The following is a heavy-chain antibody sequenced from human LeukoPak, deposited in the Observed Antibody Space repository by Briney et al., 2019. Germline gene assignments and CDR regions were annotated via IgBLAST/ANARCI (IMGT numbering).Heavy chain of an antibody. CDR3: SSLGLAVAPKWVDP. D-gene: IGHD6-19*01. CDR2: ISYDGSSK. Sequence: PGGSLRLSCAASGFTLSSYGIHWVRQAPGKGLEWVAVISYDGSSKYYADSVKGRFTISRDNFKNTLYLQMNSLKPEDTAVYYCSSLGLAVAPKWVDPWGQGTLVTVSS. CDR1: GFTLSSYG. V-gene: IGHV3-30*03. J-gene: IGHJ5*02.